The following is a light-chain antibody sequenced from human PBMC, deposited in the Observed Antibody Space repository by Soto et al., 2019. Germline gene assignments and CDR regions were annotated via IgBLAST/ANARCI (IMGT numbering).Light chain of an antibody. CDR2: EGS. Sequence: QSVLTQPASMSGSPGQSITISCTGTSSDVGSYKFVSWYQHHPGKAPKLMIHEGSKRPSGVSNRFSGSKSGNTASLTISGLQAEDEADYYCCSYAGSGTYVFGTGTKVTVL. CDR3: CSYAGSGTYV. CDR1: SSDVGSYKF. V-gene: IGLV2-23*01. J-gene: IGLJ1*01.